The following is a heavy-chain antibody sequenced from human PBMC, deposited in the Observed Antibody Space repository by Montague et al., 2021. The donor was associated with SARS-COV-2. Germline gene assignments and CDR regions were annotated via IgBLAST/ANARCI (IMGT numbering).Heavy chain of an antibody. D-gene: IGHD3-22*01. CDR3: ASPTYYYDSSGSGAFDI. J-gene: IGHJ3*02. V-gene: IGHV4-39*01. CDR2: IYYSGST. CDR1: GGSISSSNYY. Sequence: SETLSLTCTVSGGSISSSNYYWGWIRQPPGKGLEWIGSIYYSGSTYYNPSLKSRVTIFVDTSKNQFSLKLSSVTAADTAVYYCASPTYYYDSSGSGAFDIWGRGTMVTVSS.